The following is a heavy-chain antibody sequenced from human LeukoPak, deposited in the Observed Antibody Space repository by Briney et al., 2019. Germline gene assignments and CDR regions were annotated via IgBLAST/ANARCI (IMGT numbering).Heavy chain of an antibody. D-gene: IGHD1-26*01. CDR3: AREILSSGSYSEDY. V-gene: IGHV3-53*01. J-gene: IGHJ4*02. CDR2: IYSGGST. Sequence: GGSLRLSCAASGFTFSSYWMSWVRQAPGKGLEWVSVIYSGGSTYYADSVKGRFTISRDNSKNTLYLQMNSLRAEDTAVYYCAREILSSGSYSEDYWGQGTLVTVSS. CDR1: GFTFSSYW.